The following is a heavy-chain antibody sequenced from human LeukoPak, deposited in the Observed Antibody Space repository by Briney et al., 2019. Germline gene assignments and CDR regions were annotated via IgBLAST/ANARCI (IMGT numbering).Heavy chain of an antibody. V-gene: IGHV3-30*04. J-gene: IGHJ4*02. CDR3: AKDIVDYGGNSGIDY. Sequence: GGSLRLSCVVSGFIFTEYSIHWVRQAPDKGLEWVAVISYDGSNKYYADSVKGRFTISRDNSKNTLYLQMNSLRAEDTAVYYCAKDIVDYGGNSGIDYWGQGTLVTVSS. D-gene: IGHD4-23*01. CDR2: ISYDGSNK. CDR1: GFIFTEYS.